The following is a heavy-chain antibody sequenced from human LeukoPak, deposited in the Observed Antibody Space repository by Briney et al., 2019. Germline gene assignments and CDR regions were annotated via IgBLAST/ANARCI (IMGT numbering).Heavy chain of an antibody. J-gene: IGHJ4*02. CDR3: ARDLGETSGMGY. D-gene: IGHD1-26*01. CDR1: GDTFTGYY. CDR2: INPNSGGT. Sequence: ASVKVSCKASGDTFTGYYMHWVRQAPGQGLEWMGWINPNSGGTNYAQKFQGRATMTRDTSISTAYMELSRLRSDDTAVYYCARDLGETSGMGYWGQGTLVTVSS. V-gene: IGHV1-2*02.